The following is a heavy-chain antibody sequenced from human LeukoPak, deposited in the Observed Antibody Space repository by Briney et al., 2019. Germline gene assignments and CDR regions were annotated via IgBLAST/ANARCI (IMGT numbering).Heavy chain of an antibody. V-gene: IGHV1-69*04. CDR3: ARWGEHSALRVHAFDI. J-gene: IGHJ3*02. CDR1: GGTFSNSA. CDR2: IIPILAIA. D-gene: IGHD3-10*01. Sequence: GASVKVSCKASGGTFSNSAISWVRQAPGQGLEWMGRIIPILAIANYAQKFQGRVTITADESTSTAYMELCSLRSEDTAVYYCARWGEHSALRVHAFDIWGQGTMVTVSS.